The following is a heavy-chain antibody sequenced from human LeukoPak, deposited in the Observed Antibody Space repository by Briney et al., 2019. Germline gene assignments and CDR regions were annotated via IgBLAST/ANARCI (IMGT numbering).Heavy chain of an antibody. CDR2: VSNSGST. CDR3: ARYEVGSSWAQAFDV. D-gene: IGHD6-13*01. Sequence: KASETLSLTCAVSNDSIKDYYWNWIRQPPGKGLEWIGFVSNSGSTNYNPSLKSRVTISIDTSKRRFSLRLTSVTAADTAVYYCARYEVGSSWAQAFDVWGQGTMVTVSS. J-gene: IGHJ3*01. V-gene: IGHV4-59*01. CDR1: NDSIKDYY.